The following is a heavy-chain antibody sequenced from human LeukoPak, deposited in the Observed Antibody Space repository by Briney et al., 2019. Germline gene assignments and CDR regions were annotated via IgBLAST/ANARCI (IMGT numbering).Heavy chain of an antibody. J-gene: IGHJ4*02. CDR2: ISGSSYYI. Sequence: GRSLTLSCAVSGFTFSIYSMNWVRQAPGKVLEWVSSISGSSYYIYYADSVKGRFTISRDNAKNTMYLQMSSLRAEDTALYYCARGYSGTYRVDYWGQGTLVTVSS. CDR1: GFTFSIYS. V-gene: IGHV3-21*01. D-gene: IGHD1-26*01. CDR3: ARGYSGTYRVDY.